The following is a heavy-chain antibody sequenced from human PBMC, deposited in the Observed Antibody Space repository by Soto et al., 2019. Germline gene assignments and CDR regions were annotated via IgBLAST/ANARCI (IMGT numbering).Heavy chain of an antibody. D-gene: IGHD3-22*01. CDR2: IKQDGSEK. CDR1: GFTFSSYW. CDR3: ARDNPYYYDSRVGRYFQH. J-gene: IGHJ1*01. V-gene: IGHV3-7*01. Sequence: EVQLVESGGGLVQPGGSLRLSCAASGFTFSSYWMSWVRQAPGKGLEWVANIKQDGSEKYYVDSVKGRFTISRDNAKNSLYLQMNSLRAEDTAVYYCARDNPYYYDSRVGRYFQHWGQGTLVTVSS.